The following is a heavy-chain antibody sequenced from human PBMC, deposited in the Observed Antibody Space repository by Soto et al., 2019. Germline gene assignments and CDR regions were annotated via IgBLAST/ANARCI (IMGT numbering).Heavy chain of an antibody. V-gene: IGHV4-30-4*01. CDR2: IYFSGVA. J-gene: IGHJ4*02. D-gene: IGHD4-17*01. CDR1: GGSLNNGGSY. Sequence: SETLSLTCTVSGGSLNNGGSYWSWLRQSPGKGLEWLGYIYFSGVAYYNPSLKSRLSMSLDMSKRQFSLKLSSVTATDTAVYYCARADYGNDGYYFDFWGQGALLTVSS. CDR3: ARADYGNDGYYFDF.